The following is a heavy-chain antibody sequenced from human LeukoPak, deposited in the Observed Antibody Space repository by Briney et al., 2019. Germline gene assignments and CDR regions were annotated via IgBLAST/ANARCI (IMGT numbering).Heavy chain of an antibody. CDR2: ISSSSSYI. Sequence: PGGSLRLSCAAYGYTFSSYSMNWVRQAPGKGLEWVSSISSSSSYIYYADSVKGRFTISRDNAKNSLYLQMNSLRAEDTAVYYCARAQYSSSSGFDYWGQGTLVTVSS. CDR3: ARAQYSSSSGFDY. D-gene: IGHD6-6*01. CDR1: GYTFSSYS. J-gene: IGHJ4*02. V-gene: IGHV3-21*01.